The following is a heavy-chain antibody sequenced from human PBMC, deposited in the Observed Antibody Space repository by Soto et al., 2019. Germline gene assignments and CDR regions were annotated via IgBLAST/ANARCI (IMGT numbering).Heavy chain of an antibody. CDR2: IYYSGST. Sequence: QVQLQESGPGLVKPSQTLSLTCTVSGGSISSGGYYWSWIRQHPGKGLEWIGYIYYSGSTYYNPSLKSRVTISVDTSKNQFSLKLSSVTAADTAVYYCAIKSSGWYRDAFDIWGQGTMVTVSS. D-gene: IGHD6-19*01. CDR3: AIKSSGWYRDAFDI. V-gene: IGHV4-31*03. J-gene: IGHJ3*02. CDR1: GGSISSGGYY.